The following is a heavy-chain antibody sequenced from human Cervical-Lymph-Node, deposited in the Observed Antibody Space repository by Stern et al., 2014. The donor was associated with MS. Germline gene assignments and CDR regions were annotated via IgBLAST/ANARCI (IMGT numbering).Heavy chain of an antibody. V-gene: IGHV1-69*01. CDR3: ARERDNSYAFDS. CDR1: GGIFSTSV. CDR2: ISPMFGRA. D-gene: IGHD3-16*01. Sequence: QVQLGQSGAEMRKPGSSGRVSCKASGGIFSTSVISWLRQAPGQGLEWMGGISPMFGRANYAQRFQGSVTITADESTSTVYMGLTSLRSEDTAVYYCARERDNSYAFDSWGQGTLVTVSS. J-gene: IGHJ4*02.